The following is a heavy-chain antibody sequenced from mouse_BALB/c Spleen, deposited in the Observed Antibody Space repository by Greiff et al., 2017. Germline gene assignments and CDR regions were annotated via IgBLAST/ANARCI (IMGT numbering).Heavy chain of an antibody. CDR1: GYTFTSYW. CDR2: INPSNGRT. V-gene: IGHV1S81*02. D-gene: IGHD4-1*02. J-gene: IGHJ2*01. CDR3: ASQLVDY. Sequence: QVQLQQPGAELVKPGASVKLSCKASGYTFTSYWMHWVKQRPGQGLEWIGEINPSNGRTNYNEKFKSKATLTVDKSSSTAYMQLSSLTSEDSAVYYCASQLVDYWGQGTTLTVSS.